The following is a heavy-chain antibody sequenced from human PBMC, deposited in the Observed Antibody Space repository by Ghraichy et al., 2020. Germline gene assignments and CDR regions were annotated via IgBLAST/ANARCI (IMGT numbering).Heavy chain of an antibody. CDR2: ISPDGGTE. CDR3: TRGRWDGLQFFND. CDR1: VFIFSDYA. Sequence: GGSLRLSCTTSVFIFSDYAMTWVRQAPGKGLEWVSSISPDGGTEYYADSVKGRVTVSRDNAKNSLYLQINSLRFEDTAVYYCTRGRWDGLQFFNDWGQGTLVTVSS. J-gene: IGHJ4*02. V-gene: IGHV3-21*06. D-gene: IGHD1-26*01.